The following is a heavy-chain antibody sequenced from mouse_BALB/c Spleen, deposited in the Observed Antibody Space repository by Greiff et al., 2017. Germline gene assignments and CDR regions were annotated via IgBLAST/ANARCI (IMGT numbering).Heavy chain of an antibody. V-gene: IGHV3-6*02. CDR3: AREGGSSYRYYAMDY. J-gene: IGHJ4*01. CDR1: GYSITSGYY. CDR2: ISYDGSN. Sequence: EVKLQESGPGLVKPSQSLSLTCSVTGYSITSGYYWNWIRQFPGNKLEWMGYISYDGSNNYNPSLKNRISITRDTSKNQFFLKLNSVTTEDTATYYCAREGGSSYRYYAMDYWGQGTSVTVSS. D-gene: IGHD1-1*01.